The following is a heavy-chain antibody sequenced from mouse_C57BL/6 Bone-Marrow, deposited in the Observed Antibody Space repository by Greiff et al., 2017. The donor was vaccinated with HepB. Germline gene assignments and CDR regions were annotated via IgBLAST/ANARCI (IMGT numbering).Heavy chain of an antibody. J-gene: IGHJ1*03. Sequence: DVKLQESGPGLVKPSQSLSLTCSVTGYSITSGYYWNWIRQFPGNKLEWMGYISYDGSNNYNPSLKNRISITRDTSKNQFFLKLNSVTTEDTATYYCASPPYYYGSSYWYFDVWGTGTTVTVSS. V-gene: IGHV3-6*01. CDR3: ASPPYYYGSSYWYFDV. CDR1: GYSITSGYY. D-gene: IGHD1-1*01. CDR2: ISYDGSN.